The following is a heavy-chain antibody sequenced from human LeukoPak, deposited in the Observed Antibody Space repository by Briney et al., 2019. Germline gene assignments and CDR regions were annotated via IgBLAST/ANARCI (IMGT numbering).Heavy chain of an antibody. CDR2: ISGSGGST. CDR1: GFTFSSYA. J-gene: IGHJ6*03. CDR3: AKGVYCSSTSCYYYYYMDV. D-gene: IGHD2-2*01. Sequence: GGSLRLSCAASGFTFSSYAMSWVRQAPGKGLERVSAISGSGGSTYYADSVKGRFTISRDNSKNTLYLQMNSLRAEDTAVYYCAKGVYCSSTSCYYYYYMDVWGKGTTVTVSS. V-gene: IGHV3-23*01.